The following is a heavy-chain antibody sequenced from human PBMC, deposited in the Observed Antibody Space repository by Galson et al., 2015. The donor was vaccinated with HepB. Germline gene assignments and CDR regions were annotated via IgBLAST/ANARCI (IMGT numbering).Heavy chain of an antibody. CDR2: ISSSGSTI. Sequence: SLRLSCAASGFTFTSYSMSWVRQAPGKGLEWVTYISSSGSTIYYADSVKGRCTISRDNAKNSLYLQMNSLRDEDTAVYYWSRDGADNPNDYGDYLVPEAGSRVEGYFDYWGQGTLVTVSS. D-gene: IGHD4-17*01. CDR1: GFTFTSYS. J-gene: IGHJ4*02. V-gene: IGHV3-48*02. CDR3: SRDGADNPNDYGDYLVPEAGSRVEGYFDY.